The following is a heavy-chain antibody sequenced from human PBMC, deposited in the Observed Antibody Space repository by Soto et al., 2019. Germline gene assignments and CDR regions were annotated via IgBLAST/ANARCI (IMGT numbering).Heavy chain of an antibody. D-gene: IGHD3-22*01. CDR2: ISSSSSYI. V-gene: IGHV3-21*01. CDR3: ARDIDYYDSSGYYRDY. CDR1: GFTFSSYS. Sequence: EVQLVESGGGLVKPGGSLRLSCAASGFTFSSYSMNWVRQAPGKGLEWVSSISSSSSYIYYADSVKCRFTISRDNAKNSLYLQMNSLRAEDTAVYYCARDIDYYDSSGYYRDYWGQGTLVTVSS. J-gene: IGHJ4*02.